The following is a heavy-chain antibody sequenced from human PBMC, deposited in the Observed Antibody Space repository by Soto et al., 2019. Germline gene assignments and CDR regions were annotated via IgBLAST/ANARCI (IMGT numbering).Heavy chain of an antibody. CDR3: AKDPPWTVGPLAMDV. J-gene: IGHJ6*02. D-gene: IGHD1-26*01. CDR1: GFAFSTHA. Sequence: PGGSLGLSCVASGFAFSTHAMSWVRQAPGKGLEWVSTFSGSGGNIYYAESVKGRLTISRDDSKNTPYLQMNSLRVEDTAVYYCAKDPPWTVGPLAMDVWGQGTTVTVSS. CDR2: FSGSGGNI. V-gene: IGHV3-23*01.